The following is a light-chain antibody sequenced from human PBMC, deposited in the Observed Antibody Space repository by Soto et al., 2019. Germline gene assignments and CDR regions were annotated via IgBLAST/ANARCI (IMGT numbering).Light chain of an antibody. V-gene: IGKV3-20*01. J-gene: IGKJ4*01. Sequence: ELVLTQSPGTLSLSPGESATLSCRASQTVSSYFLAWYQQRPGQAPRLLIYGAFTRATVIPDRFTGSVSGPHFTLSISRLEPEDFAGYICQQYGSSPLTFGGGTKVDIK. CDR1: QTVSSYF. CDR2: GAF. CDR3: QQYGSSPLT.